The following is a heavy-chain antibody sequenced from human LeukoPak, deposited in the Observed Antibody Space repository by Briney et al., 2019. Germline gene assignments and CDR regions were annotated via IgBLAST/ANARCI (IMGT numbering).Heavy chain of an antibody. CDR2: ITHSGRTI. D-gene: IGHD1-26*01. CDR3: ARPSSGAYDY. V-gene: IGHV3-48*02. J-gene: IGHJ4*02. Sequence: GGSLRLSCAASGFIFSDYNMHWVRQAPGKWLEWVSYITHSGRTISYADSVKGRFTISRDNARNSLYLQMNSLRDDDTAVYFCARPSSGAYDYWGQGTLVTVSS. CDR1: GFIFSDYN.